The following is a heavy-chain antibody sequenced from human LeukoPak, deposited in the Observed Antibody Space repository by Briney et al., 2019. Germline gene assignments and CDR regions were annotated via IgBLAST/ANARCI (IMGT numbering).Heavy chain of an antibody. J-gene: IGHJ4*02. CDR2: VNQGGTEK. D-gene: IGHD2-15*01. Sequence: GGSLRLSCAASGFIFSSQWMGWGRQAPGKGLEWVANVNQGGTEKFYVASVKGRFSISRDNAENSVHLQMNSLRAEDTAVYYCARSVFSGVVAAQHEFDDWGQGTLVTVSS. CDR1: GFIFSSQW. V-gene: IGHV3-7*01. CDR3: ARSVFSGVVAAQHEFDD.